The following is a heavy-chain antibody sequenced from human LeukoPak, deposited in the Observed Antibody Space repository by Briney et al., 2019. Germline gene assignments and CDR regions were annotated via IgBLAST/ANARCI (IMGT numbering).Heavy chain of an antibody. CDR1: GYSISSGYY. V-gene: IGHV4-38-2*02. D-gene: IGHD6-13*01. Sequence: SETLSLTCAVSGYSISSGYYWGWIRQPPGKGLEWIGSIYHSGSTYYNPSLKSRVTISVDTSQNQFSLKLSAVTAADTAVYYCAREIPAAGHFDYWGQGFLVTVSS. CDR2: IYHSGST. CDR3: AREIPAAGHFDY. J-gene: IGHJ4*02.